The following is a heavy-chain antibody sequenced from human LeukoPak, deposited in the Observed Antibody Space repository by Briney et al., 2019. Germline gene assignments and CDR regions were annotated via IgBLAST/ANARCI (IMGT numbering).Heavy chain of an antibody. CDR3: ARGFDLDY. V-gene: IGHV3-74*01. J-gene: IGHJ4*02. Sequence: GRSLRLPCAASGFIFSSYWMHWVRHAPGKGLVWVSRINTDGSSTSYADSVKGRFTISRDNAKNTLYLQMNSLRAEDTAVYYCARGFDLDYWGQGTLVTVSS. CDR1: GFIFSSYW. CDR2: INTDGSST. D-gene: IGHD3-9*01.